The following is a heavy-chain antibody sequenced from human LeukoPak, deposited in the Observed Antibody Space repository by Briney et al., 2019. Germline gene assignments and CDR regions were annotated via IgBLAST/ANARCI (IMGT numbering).Heavy chain of an antibody. CDR1: GFTFSSYA. D-gene: IGHD2/OR15-2a*01. V-gene: IGHV3-23*01. CDR2: ISDSGGST. CDR3: AKDKGSGFRYYFFDY. Sequence: GGSLRLSCAASGFTFSSYAMHWVRQAPGKGLEWVSAISDSGGSTNYADSVKGRFTISRDNSKNTLYLQVNSVRAEDTAVYYCAKDKGSGFRYYFFDYWGQGTLVTVSS. J-gene: IGHJ4*02.